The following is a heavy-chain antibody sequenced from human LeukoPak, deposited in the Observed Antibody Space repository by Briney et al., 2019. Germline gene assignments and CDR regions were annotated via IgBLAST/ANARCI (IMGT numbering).Heavy chain of an antibody. CDR1: GFSFSNYE. CDR2: ISYTGSTT. Sequence: GGSLRLSCAASGFSFSNYEMNWVRQAPGKGLEWISYISYTGSTTYQPDSVKGRFTISRDNAKNSLYLQMNSLRVEDTAIYYCAGCRTISCYSAFDFWGQGTLVTVSS. D-gene: IGHD2-2*01. J-gene: IGHJ4*02. CDR3: AGCRTISCYSAFDF. V-gene: IGHV3-48*03.